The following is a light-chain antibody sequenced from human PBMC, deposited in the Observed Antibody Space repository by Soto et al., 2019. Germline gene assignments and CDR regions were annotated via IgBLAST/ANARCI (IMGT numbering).Light chain of an antibody. J-gene: IGKJ3*01. CDR3: QQYGSSLFT. V-gene: IGKV3-20*01. CDR2: CAS. Sequence: EIVLTQSPGTLSLSPGERATLSCRASQSVSSSYLAWYQQKPGQAPRLLIYCASSRDTGIPDRFSGSGSGTVFTLTISRLEPEDFAVYYCQQYGSSLFTFGPGTKVDI. CDR1: QSVSSSY.